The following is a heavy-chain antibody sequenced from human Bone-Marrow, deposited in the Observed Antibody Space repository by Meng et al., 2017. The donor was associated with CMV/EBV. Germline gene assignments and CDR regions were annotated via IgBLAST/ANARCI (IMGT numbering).Heavy chain of an antibody. J-gene: IGHJ4*02. D-gene: IGHD1-26*01. V-gene: IGHV1-18*01. CDR2: ISGYNGKT. Sequence: ASVKVSCKASGYTFTTYGISWVRQAPGQGLEWTGWISGYNGKTNYAQKLQGRVTMTTDTSTSTAYMELRSLRSDDTAVYYCARWRSGSYFGYWGQGTLVTVSS. CDR1: GYTFTTYG. CDR3: ARWRSGSYFGY.